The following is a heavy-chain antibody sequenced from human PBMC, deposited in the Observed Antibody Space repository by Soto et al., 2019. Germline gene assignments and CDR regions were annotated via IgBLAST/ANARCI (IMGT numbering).Heavy chain of an antibody. D-gene: IGHD4-4*01. Sequence: ASVKVSCKASGYTFTSYYMHWVRQAPGQGLEWMGIINPSGGSTSYAQKFQGRVTMTRDTSTSTVYMELSSLRSEDTAVYYCARDLFDNGPPDRGYSNYGMDVWGQGTTVTVSS. CDR2: INPSGGST. V-gene: IGHV1-46*01. CDR1: GYTFTSYY. J-gene: IGHJ6*02. CDR3: ARDLFDNGPPDRGYSNYGMDV.